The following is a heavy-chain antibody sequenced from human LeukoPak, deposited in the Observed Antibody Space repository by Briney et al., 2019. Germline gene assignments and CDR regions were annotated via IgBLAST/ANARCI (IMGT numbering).Heavy chain of an antibody. D-gene: IGHD1-26*01. CDR3: ARVASGSHHFDY. V-gene: IGHV3-30*02. Sequence: GGSLRLSCAACGFTFSGYGMHWFRQAPGKGLEWVAFIRYDGSNKYYADSVKGRFTISRDNSKNTLYLQMNSLRAEDTAVYYCARVASGSHHFDYWGQGTLVTVSS. J-gene: IGHJ4*02. CDR1: GFTFSGYG. CDR2: IRYDGSNK.